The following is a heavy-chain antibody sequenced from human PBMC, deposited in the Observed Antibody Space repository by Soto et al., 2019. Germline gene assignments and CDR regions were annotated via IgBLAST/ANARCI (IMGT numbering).Heavy chain of an antibody. V-gene: IGHV1-8*01. CDR2: MNPNSGNT. D-gene: IGHD3-3*01. J-gene: IGHJ3*02. CDR1: GNTFTSYD. CDR3: ARVGGRFLEFPEWLWGLTTRSGPDAFDI. Sequence: GASVKVSCKASGNTFTSYDINWVRQATGQGLEWMGWMNPNSGNTGYAQKFQGRVTMTRNTSISTAYMELSSLRSEDTAVYYCARVGGRFLEFPEWLWGLTTRSGPDAFDIWGQGTMVTVSS.